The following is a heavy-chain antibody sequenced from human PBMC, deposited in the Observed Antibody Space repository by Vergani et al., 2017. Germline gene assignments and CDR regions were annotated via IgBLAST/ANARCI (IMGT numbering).Heavy chain of an antibody. V-gene: IGHV3-48*04. Sequence: EVQLLESGGGLVQPGGSLRLSCAASGFTFSSYAMSWVRQAPGKGLEWVSSISSSGSTIYYADSVKGRFTISRDNAKNSLYLQMNSLRAEDTAVYYCAREYLGIGYYFDYWGQGTLVTVSS. CDR2: ISSSGSTI. CDR3: AREYLGIGYYFDY. D-gene: IGHD7-27*01. J-gene: IGHJ4*02. CDR1: GFTFSSYA.